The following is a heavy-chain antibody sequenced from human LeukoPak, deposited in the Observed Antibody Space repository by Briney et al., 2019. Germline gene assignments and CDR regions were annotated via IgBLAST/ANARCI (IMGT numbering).Heavy chain of an antibody. CDR1: GFTFSSYS. CDR3: ARGSSTFDY. CDR2: ISSSSSNI. J-gene: IGHJ4*02. V-gene: IGHV3-21*01. Sequence: GGSLRLSCAASGFTFSSYSMNWVRQAPGKGLEWVSSISSSSSNIYYADSVKGRFTISRDNAKNSPYLKMNSLRAEDTAVYYCARGSSTFDYWGQGTLVTVSS. D-gene: IGHD6-13*01.